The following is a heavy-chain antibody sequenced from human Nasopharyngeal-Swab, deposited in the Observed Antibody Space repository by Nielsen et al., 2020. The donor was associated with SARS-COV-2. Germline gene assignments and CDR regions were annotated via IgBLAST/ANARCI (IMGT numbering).Heavy chain of an antibody. D-gene: IGHD3-3*01. V-gene: IGHV1-2*02. CDR2: ISPNSGGT. CDR1: GYTFTGYY. J-gene: IGHJ6*02. CDR3: AREEGITIFGVVLNNYYYGMDV. Sequence: ASVKVSCKASGYTFTGYYMHWVRQAPGQGLEWMGWISPNSGGTTYAQRFQGRVTMTRDTSISTAYMELSRLRSDDTAVYYCAREEGITIFGVVLNNYYYGMDVWGQGTTVTVSS.